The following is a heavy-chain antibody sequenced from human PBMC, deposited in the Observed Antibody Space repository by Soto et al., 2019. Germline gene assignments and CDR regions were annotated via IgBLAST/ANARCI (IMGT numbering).Heavy chain of an antibody. J-gene: IGHJ6*02. CDR2: INAGNGNT. Sequence: QVQLVQSGAEVKKPGASVKVSCKASGYTFSRYVMHWVRQAPGHGLEWMGRINAGNGNTKCSQRFQGRVTLTSDTPASTAYMEVSSLRSEDTAVYYCTTWFGELFSPHFYDMDDWGQGTTVTVSS. CDR3: TTWFGELFSPHFYDMDD. V-gene: IGHV1-3*01. CDR1: GYTFSRYV. D-gene: IGHD3-10*01.